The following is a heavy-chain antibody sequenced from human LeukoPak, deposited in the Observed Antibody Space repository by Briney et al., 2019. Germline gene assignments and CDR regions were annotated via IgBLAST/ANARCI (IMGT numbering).Heavy chain of an antibody. CDR2: MSTSGTII. J-gene: IGHJ6*03. CDR3: ARGASFAYYYMDV. V-gene: IGHV3-48*03. Sequence: GGSLRLSCAPSGFTLSAYEMSWVRQAPGRGRGWVSYMSTSGTIIYYGDAVEGRFTISRDNAKKSLYLQINSLRAEDMAVYYSARGASFAYYYMDVWGKGTTVTVSS. D-gene: IGHD3-10*01. CDR1: GFTLSAYE.